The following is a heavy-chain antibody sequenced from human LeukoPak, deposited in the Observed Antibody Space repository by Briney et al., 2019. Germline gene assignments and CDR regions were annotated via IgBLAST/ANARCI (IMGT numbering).Heavy chain of an antibody. CDR3: AKDFLTYVSSSSGMDV. J-gene: IGHJ6*02. D-gene: IGHD6-6*01. CDR1: GFTFSSYG. CDR2: ISYDGSNK. Sequence: PGGSLRLSCAASGFTFSSYGMHWGRQAPGKGLEWVAVISYDGSNKYSADSVKGRFTISRDTSKNTLYLQMTSLRAEATAVYSCAKDFLTYVSSSSGMDVWGQGPTVTVSS. V-gene: IGHV3-30*18.